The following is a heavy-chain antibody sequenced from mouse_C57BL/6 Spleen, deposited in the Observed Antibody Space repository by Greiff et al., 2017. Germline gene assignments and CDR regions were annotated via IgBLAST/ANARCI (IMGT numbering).Heavy chain of an antibody. CDR3: ASDYGSSYVGYFDV. CDR1: GFTFSDYY. V-gene: IGHV5-12*01. CDR2: ISNGGGRT. J-gene: IGHJ1*03. Sequence: EVQGVESGGGLVQPGGSLKLSCAASGFTFSDYYMYWVRQTPEKRLEWVAYISNGGGRTYYPDTVKGRFTISRDNAKNTLYLQMSRLKSEDTAMYYCASDYGSSYVGYFDVWGTGTTVTVSS. D-gene: IGHD1-1*01.